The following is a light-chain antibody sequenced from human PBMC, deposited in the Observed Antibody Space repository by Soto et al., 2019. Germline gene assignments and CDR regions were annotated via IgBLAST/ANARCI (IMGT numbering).Light chain of an antibody. CDR1: SSDVGGYNY. CDR3: SSYAGRNNPLV. J-gene: IGLJ2*01. Sequence: QSVLTQPPSASGSPGQSVTISCTGTSSDVGGYNYVSWYQQHPGKAPKLMIYEVSKRPSGVPDRFSGSKSGNTASLTVSGLQAEDEADYYCSSYAGRNNPLVFGGGTKVTVL. V-gene: IGLV2-8*01. CDR2: EVS.